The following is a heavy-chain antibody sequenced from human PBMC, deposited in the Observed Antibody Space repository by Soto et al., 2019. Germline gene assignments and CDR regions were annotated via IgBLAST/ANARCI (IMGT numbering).Heavy chain of an antibody. CDR2: IYHSGST. CDR1: GGSISSSNW. Sequence: PSETLSLTCAVSGGSISSSNWWSWVRQPPGKGLEWIGEIYHSGSTNYNPSLKSRVTISVDKSKNQFSLKLSSVTAADTAVYYCARSKYFDWLLPKYGMDVWGQGTTVTVSS. J-gene: IGHJ6*02. CDR3: ARSKYFDWLLPKYGMDV. V-gene: IGHV4-4*02. D-gene: IGHD3-9*01.